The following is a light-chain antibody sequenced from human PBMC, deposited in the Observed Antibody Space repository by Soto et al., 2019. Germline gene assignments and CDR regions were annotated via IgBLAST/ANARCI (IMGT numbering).Light chain of an antibody. Sequence: DIQMTQSPSTLSASVGDRVTITCRASQSVSGWLAWYQQKPGEAPKLLIYDASALPRGVPSRFSGSASGTKFTPTIASMQHDDFASYYCQHSTDYWGTFGHGTKVDIK. CDR1: QSVSGW. J-gene: IGKJ3*01. V-gene: IGKV1-5*01. CDR2: DAS. CDR3: QHSTDYWGT.